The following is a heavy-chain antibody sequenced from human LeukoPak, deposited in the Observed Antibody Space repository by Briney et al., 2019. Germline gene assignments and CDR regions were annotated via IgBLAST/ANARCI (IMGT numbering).Heavy chain of an antibody. D-gene: IGHD6-13*01. CDR1: GDSVSSSNAA. V-gene: IGHV6-1*01. J-gene: IGHJ6*02. Sequence: SQTLSLTCAISGDSVSSSNAAWNWIRQSPSRGLEWLGRTYYRSKWYSDYAVSVQSRINISPDTSKNLFSLHLNSVTPEDTAVYYCVRARQPLDRYYYHYYGMDVWGQGTTVTVSS. CDR3: VRARQPLDRYYYHYYGMDV. CDR2: TYYRSKWYS.